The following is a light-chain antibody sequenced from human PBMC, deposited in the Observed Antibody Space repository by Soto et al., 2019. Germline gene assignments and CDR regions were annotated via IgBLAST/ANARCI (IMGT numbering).Light chain of an antibody. V-gene: IGLV2-8*01. CDR1: SSDVGGYNY. J-gene: IGLJ2*01. Sequence: QSALTQPPSASGSPGQSVTISCTGTSSDVGGYNYVSWYQQYPGKAPKLMIYAVSKRPSGVPDRFSGSKSGNTASLTVSGLQAADEADYYCSSYAGSNNFVVFGGGTKLTVL. CDR2: AVS. CDR3: SSYAGSNNFVV.